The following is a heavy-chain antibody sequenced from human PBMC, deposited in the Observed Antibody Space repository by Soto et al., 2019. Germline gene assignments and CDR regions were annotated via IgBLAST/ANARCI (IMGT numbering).Heavy chain of an antibody. CDR2: IIPILGTA. Sequence: QVQLVQSGAEVKKPGSSVKVSCKASGGTFSSYAISWVRQAPGQGLEWMVGIIPILGTANYAQKFQGRVTITADESTSTAYMELSSLRSEDTAVYYCARETQVGAHGPPGYWGQGTLVTVSS. V-gene: IGHV1-69*01. CDR3: ARETQVGAHGPPGY. CDR1: GGTFSSYA. J-gene: IGHJ4*02. D-gene: IGHD1-26*01.